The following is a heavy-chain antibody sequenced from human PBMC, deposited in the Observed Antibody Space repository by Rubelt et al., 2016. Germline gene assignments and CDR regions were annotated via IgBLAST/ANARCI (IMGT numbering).Heavy chain of an antibody. CDR2: IFSNDEK. J-gene: IGHJ6*02. D-gene: IGHD1-26*01. CDR1: GGSFSGYYW. CDR3: ARIGRGYYYYYGMDV. V-gene: IGHV2-26*01. Sequence: QWGAGLLKPSETLSLTCAVYGGSFSGYYWSWIRQPPGKALEWLAHIFSNDEKSYSTALKSRLTISKDTSKSQVVLTMTNMDPVDTATYYCARIGRGYYYYYGMDVWGQGTTVTVSS.